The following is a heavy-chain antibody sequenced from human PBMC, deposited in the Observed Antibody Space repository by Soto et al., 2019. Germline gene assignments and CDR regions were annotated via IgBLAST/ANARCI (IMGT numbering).Heavy chain of an antibody. CDR3: ARDIFRAAAGTFYYYYGMDV. V-gene: IGHV1-46*01. CDR1: GYTFTSYY. D-gene: IGHD6-13*01. Sequence: ASVKVSCKASGYTFTSYYMHWVRQAPGQGLEWMGIINPSGGSTSYAQKFQGRVTMTRDTSTSTVYMELSSLRSEDTAVYYCARDIFRAAAGTFYYYYGMDVWGQGTTVTVSS. CDR2: INPSGGST. J-gene: IGHJ6*02.